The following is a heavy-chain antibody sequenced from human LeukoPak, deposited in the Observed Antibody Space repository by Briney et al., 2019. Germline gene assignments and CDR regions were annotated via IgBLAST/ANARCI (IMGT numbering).Heavy chain of an antibody. D-gene: IGHD3-10*01. V-gene: IGHV4-39*01. CDR2: IYYSGST. Sequence: GSLRLSCAASGFTFTIYDMSWVRQPPGKGLEWIGSIYYSGSTYYNPSLKSRVTISVDTSKNQFSLKLSSVTAADTAVYYCARTRYYYNSRSYGAPYYFDYWGQGTLVTVSS. J-gene: IGHJ4*02. CDR1: GFTFTIYD. CDR3: ARTRYYYNSRSYGAPYYFDY.